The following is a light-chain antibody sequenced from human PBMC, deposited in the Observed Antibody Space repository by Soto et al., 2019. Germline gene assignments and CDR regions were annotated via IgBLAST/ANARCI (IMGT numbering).Light chain of an antibody. V-gene: IGKV3-20*01. J-gene: IGKJ1*01. CDR2: DAS. Sequence: EIVLTQSPGTLSLSPGERGTLSCRASQTVSSNFLAWYQQKPGQAPRLLIFDASTRATGIPDRFTGSGSGTDFTLTLSRLEPEDFAVYYCQFYGDPSKTFGQGTKVEIK. CDR3: QFYGDPSKT. CDR1: QTVSSNF.